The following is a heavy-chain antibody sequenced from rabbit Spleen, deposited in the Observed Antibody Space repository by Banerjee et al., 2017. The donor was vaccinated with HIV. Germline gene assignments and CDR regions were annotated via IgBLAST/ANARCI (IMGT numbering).Heavy chain of an antibody. V-gene: IGHV1S40*01. D-gene: IGHD5-1*01. Sequence: QSLEESGGGLVQPEGSLTLTCTASGFSFSSSYYMCWVRQAPGKGLEWIACINTVTGKALYASWAKGRYTLSKPSSTTVTLEMTSLTAADTATYFCARDVGSYAWGGDLWGPGTLVTVS. CDR1: GFSFSSSYY. CDR2: INTVTGKA. CDR3: ARDVGSYAWGGDL. J-gene: IGHJ4*01.